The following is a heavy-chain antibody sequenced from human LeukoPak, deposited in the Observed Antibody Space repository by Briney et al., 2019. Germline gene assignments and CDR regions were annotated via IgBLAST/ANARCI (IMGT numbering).Heavy chain of an antibody. J-gene: IGHJ4*02. CDR1: GFTLSGYG. CDR3: AKDHSYGSGSYWYYFDY. Sequence: PGGSLRLSCATSGFTLSGYGIHWVRQTPGKGLEWVAVTSYEGGNEYYADAVKGRFTVSRDNSRDTVYLQMNSLRPEDTGVYYCAKDHSYGSGSYWYYFDYWGQGTLVTVSS. V-gene: IGHV3-30*18. D-gene: IGHD3-10*01. CDR2: TSYEGGNE.